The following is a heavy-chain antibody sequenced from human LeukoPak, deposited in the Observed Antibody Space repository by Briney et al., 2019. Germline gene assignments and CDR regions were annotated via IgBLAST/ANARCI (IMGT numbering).Heavy chain of an antibody. D-gene: IGHD1-1*01. CDR2: MNPNSGNT. J-gene: IGHJ6*03. V-gene: IGHV1-8*01. CDR3: ARAAIGTTGTVNYYYYYYYYMDV. Sequence: ASVKVSCKASGYTFTSYDINWVRQATGQGLEWMGWMNPNSGNTGYAQKFQGRVTMTRNTSISTAYMELSSLRSEDAAVYYCARAAIGTTGTVNYYYYYYYYMDVWGKGTTVTISS. CDR1: GYTFTSYD.